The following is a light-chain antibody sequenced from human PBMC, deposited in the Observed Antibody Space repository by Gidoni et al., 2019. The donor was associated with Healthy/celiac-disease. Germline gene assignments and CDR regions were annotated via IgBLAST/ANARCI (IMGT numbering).Light chain of an antibody. CDR1: QSVSSSY. CDR3: QQYGSSPT. Sequence: PGTLSLSPGERATLTCRASQSVSSSYLAWYQQTPGQAPRLLIYGASSRATGIPDRFSGSGSGTDFTLTISRLEPEDFAVYYCQQYGSSPTFGPXTKVDIK. CDR2: GAS. V-gene: IGKV3-20*01. J-gene: IGKJ3*01.